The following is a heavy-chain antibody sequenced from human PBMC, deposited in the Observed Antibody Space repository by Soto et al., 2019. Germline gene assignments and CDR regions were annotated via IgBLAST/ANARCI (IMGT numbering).Heavy chain of an antibody. J-gene: IGHJ4*02. V-gene: IGHV4-59*01. Sequence: PSETLSLTCTVSGGSISSYYWSWIRQPPGKGLEWIGYIYYSGSTNYNPSLKSRVTISVDTSKNQFSLKLSSVTAADTAVYYRARCGSYCRDWDYWGQGTLFTVSS. CDR1: GGSISSYY. CDR3: ARCGSYCRDWDY. CDR2: IYYSGST. D-gene: IGHD1-26*01.